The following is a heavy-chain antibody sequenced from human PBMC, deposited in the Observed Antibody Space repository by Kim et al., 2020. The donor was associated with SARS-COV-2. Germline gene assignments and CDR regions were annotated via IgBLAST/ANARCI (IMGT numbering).Heavy chain of an antibody. CDR2: IYYSGST. J-gene: IGHJ2*01. V-gene: IGHV4-59*01. CDR1: GGSISSYY. CDR3: ARDASDFDCGLTGTCYWYFDL. Sequence: SETLSLTCTVSGGSISSYYWSWIRQPPGKGLEWIGYIYYSGSTNYNPSLKSRVTISVDTSKNQFSLKLSSVTAADTAVYYCARDASDFDCGLTGTCYWYFDLWGRGTLVTVSS. D-gene: IGHD1-20*01.